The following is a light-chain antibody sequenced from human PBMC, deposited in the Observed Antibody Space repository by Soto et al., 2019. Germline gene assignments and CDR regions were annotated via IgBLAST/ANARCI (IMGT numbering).Light chain of an antibody. V-gene: IGLV1-44*01. Sequence: QSALTQPPSASGTPGQRVTISCSGSSSNIGSNTVNWYQQLPGTAPTLLIYSDDQRPSGVPDRFSGSKSGTSASLAISGLQSEDEADYYCAAWDDSLNALFGGGTKVTVL. CDR2: SDD. CDR3: AAWDDSLNAL. J-gene: IGLJ2*01. CDR1: SSNIGSNT.